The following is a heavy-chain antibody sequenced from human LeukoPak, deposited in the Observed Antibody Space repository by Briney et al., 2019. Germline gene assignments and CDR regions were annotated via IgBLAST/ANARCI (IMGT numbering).Heavy chain of an antibody. CDR2: ISDNINYI. D-gene: IGHD2-8*01. CDR1: GFTFSRYS. V-gene: IGHV3-21*04. J-gene: IGHJ6*03. CDR3: ARDGGLSLLRYAYMDV. Sequence: GGSLRLSCAASGFTFSRYSMNWVRQAPGKGLEWVSSISDNINYINYADSVKGRFTVSRDNAKDSLYLQMNSLRAEDTAVYYCARDGGLSLLRYAYMDVWGKGTTVTVSS.